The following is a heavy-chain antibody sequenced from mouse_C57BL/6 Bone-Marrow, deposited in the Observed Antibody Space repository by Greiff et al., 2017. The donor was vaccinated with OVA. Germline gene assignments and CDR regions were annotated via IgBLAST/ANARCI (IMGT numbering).Heavy chain of an antibody. J-gene: IGHJ1*03. CDR1: GYTFTSYW. CDR2: IDPSDSYT. D-gene: IGHD2-3*01. V-gene: IGHV1-50*01. Sequence: VQLQQPGAELVKPGASVKLSCKASGYTFTSYWMQWVKQRPGQGLEWIGEIDPSDSYTNYNQKFKGKATLTVDTSSSTAYMQLSSLTSEDSAVYYCARFYDGYLYCYFDVWGTGTTVTVSS. CDR3: ARFYDGYLYCYFDV.